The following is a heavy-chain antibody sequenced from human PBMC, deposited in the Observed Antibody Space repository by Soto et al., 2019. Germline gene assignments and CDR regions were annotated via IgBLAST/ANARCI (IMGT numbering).Heavy chain of an antibody. CDR1: GFTFSSYA. CDR3: AKNPDGYNYCFDY. CDR2: IGGSGGST. V-gene: IGHV3-23*01. Sequence: EVQLLESGGGLVQPGGSLRLSCAASGFTFSSYAMSWVRQAPGKGLEWVSAIGGSGGSTYYADSVKGRFTISRDNSKNTLYLQMNSLRAEDTAVYYFAKNPDGYNYCFDYWGQGSLVTVSS. J-gene: IGHJ4*02. D-gene: IGHD5-12*01.